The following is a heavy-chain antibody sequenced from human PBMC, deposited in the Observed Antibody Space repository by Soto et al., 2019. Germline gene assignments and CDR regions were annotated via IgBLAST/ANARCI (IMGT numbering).Heavy chain of an antibody. J-gene: IGHJ4*02. CDR3: ARGRSSTSPYTIGY. D-gene: IGHD2-2*01. CDR2: IYYSGST. Sequence: QVQLQESGPGLVKPSQTLSLTCTVSGGSISSGGYYWSWIRQHPGKGLEWIGYIYYSGSTYYNPSRKSRVTISVDTSKNQFSLKLSSVTAAATAVYYCARGRSSTSPYTIGYWGQGTLVTVSS. CDR1: GGSISSGGYY. V-gene: IGHV4-31*03.